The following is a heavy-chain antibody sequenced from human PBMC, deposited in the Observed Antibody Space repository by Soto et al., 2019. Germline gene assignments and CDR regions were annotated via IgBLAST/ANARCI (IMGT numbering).Heavy chain of an antibody. Sequence: PGGSLRLSCAASGFTFSDYWMIWFRQAPGKGPEWVANIQQDGGVRNYVDSVKGRFTISRDNADNSLYLQMNSLSAEDTAVYYCARDQDHIVVVASTPTNYDAFDIWGQGTMVTVS. J-gene: IGHJ3*02. CDR3: ARDQDHIVVVASTPTNYDAFDI. CDR1: GFTFSDYW. CDR2: IQQDGGVR. D-gene: IGHD2-15*01. V-gene: IGHV3-7*01.